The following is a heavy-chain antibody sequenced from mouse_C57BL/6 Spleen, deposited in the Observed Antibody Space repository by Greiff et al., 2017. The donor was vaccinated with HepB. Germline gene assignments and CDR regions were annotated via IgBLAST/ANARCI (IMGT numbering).Heavy chain of an antibody. CDR1: DSEVFPIAY. CDR2: ILPSIGRT. V-gene: IGHV15-2*01. Sequence: QVQLQQSGSELRSPGSSVKLSCKDFDSEVFPIAYMSWVRQKPGHGFEWIGGILPSIGRTIYGEKFEDKATLDADTLSNTAYLELNSLTSEDSAIYYCARNPLYDGYYVGYFDVWGTGTTVTVSS. J-gene: IGHJ1*03. CDR3: ARNPLYDGYYVGYFDV. D-gene: IGHD2-3*01.